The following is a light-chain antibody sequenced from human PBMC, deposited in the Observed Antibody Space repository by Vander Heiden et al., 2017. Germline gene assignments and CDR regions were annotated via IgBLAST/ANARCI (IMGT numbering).Light chain of an antibody. CDR2: DDS. J-gene: IGLJ2*01. V-gene: IGLV3-21*02. CDR1: NIGSKS. Sequence: SHVLTQPPSVSVAPGPTARITCGGDNIGSKSVHWYQQKSGQAPVLVVYDDSDRPSGIPERVSGFNSGNTATLTISRVEAGDEADYYCQVWDSISDHLVFGGGTKLSVL. CDR3: QVWDSISDHLV.